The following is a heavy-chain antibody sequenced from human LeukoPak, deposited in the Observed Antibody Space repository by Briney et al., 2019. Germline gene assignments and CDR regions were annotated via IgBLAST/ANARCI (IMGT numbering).Heavy chain of an antibody. CDR3: ASTLGEETHDYNNSFDP. CDR2: IKQDGSEK. Sequence: GGSLRLSCAASGFTFSSYWMSWVRQAPGEGLEWVANIKQDGSEKYYVDSVKGRFTISRDNAKNSLYLQMNSLRAEDTAVYYCASTLGEETHDYNNSFDPWGQGTLVTLSS. CDR1: GFTFSSYW. J-gene: IGHJ5*02. D-gene: IGHD5-12*01. V-gene: IGHV3-7*01.